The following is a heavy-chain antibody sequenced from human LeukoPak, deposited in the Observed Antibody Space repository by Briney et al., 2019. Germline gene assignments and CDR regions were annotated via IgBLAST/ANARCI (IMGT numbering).Heavy chain of an antibody. D-gene: IGHD2-2*01. J-gene: IGHJ3*02. CDR2: IKQDGSGK. CDR3: ARGDIVVVPAADAFDI. Sequence: GGSLRLSCAASGFTFSSYWMSWVRQAPGKGLEGVANIKQDGSGKYYVDSVKGRFTISRDNAKNSLYLQMNSLRAEDTSVYYCARGDIVVVPAADAFDIWGQGTMVTVSS. V-gene: IGHV3-7*01. CDR1: GFTFSSYW.